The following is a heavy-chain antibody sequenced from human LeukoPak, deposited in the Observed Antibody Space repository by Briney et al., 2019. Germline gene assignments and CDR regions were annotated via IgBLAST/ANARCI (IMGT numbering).Heavy chain of an antibody. D-gene: IGHD1-26*01. V-gene: IGHV3-30*02. CDR1: GFTFSSYG. Sequence: GGSLRLSCAASGFTFSSYGMHWVRQAPGKGLEWVAFIRYDGSTTSYADSVKGRFTISRDNSNNMVYLQMNSLRPEDTAVYYCVKDRSGTYYFDSWGQGILVTVSS. CDR3: VKDRSGTYYFDS. CDR2: IRYDGSTT. J-gene: IGHJ4*02.